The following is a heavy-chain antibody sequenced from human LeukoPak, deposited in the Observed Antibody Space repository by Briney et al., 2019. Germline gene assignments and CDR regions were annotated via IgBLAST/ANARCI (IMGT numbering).Heavy chain of an antibody. Sequence: GGFLRLSCAASGFTFSSYSMNWVRQAPGKGLEWVSFISSSSSYIYYADSVKGRFTISRDNAKNSLYLQMNSLRAEDTAVYYCARSGGYYFDYWGQGTLVTVSS. CDR2: ISSSSSYI. D-gene: IGHD2-15*01. CDR1: GFTFSSYS. V-gene: IGHV3-21*05. J-gene: IGHJ4*02. CDR3: ARSGGYYFDY.